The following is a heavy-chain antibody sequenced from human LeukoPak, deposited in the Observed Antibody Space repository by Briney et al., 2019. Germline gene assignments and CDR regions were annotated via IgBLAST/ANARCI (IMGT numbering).Heavy chain of an antibody. CDR2: ISSDGNNE. J-gene: IGHJ4*02. D-gene: IGHD5-18*01. Sequence: GGSLRLSCAASGFTFSSYAMHWVRQAPGKGLEWVAVISSDGNNEYYAGSVKGRFTISRDNSKNTLYLQMNSLRAEDTAMYYCARLETAMVTGEYYFDYWGQGTLVTVSS. CDR3: ARLETAMVTGEYYFDY. V-gene: IGHV3-30-3*01. CDR1: GFTFSSYA.